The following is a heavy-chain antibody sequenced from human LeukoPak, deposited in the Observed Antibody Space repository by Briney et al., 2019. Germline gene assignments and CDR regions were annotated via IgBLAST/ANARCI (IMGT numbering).Heavy chain of an antibody. V-gene: IGHV3-73*01. CDR2: IRSKASSYAT. CDR1: GFTFSGSA. J-gene: IGHJ4*02. CDR3: TRRGSSYYFDY. Sequence: PGGSLRLSCAASGFTFSGSAMHWVRQASGKGLEWVGRIRSKASSYATAYAASVKGRFTISRDDSKDTAYLQMNSLKTEDTAVYYCTRRGSSYYFDYWGQGTLVTVSS. D-gene: IGHD1-26*01.